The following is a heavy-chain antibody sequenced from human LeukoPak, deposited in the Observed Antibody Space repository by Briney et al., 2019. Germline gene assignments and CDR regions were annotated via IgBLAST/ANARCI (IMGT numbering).Heavy chain of an antibody. CDR1: GGSINNYY. Sequence: SETLSLTCTVSGGSINNYYWSWIRQPPGKGLEWIGYIYYSGSTNYNPSLKSRVTISIDTSKNHFSLKLSSVTAADTAVYYCAREASSGWIPSYGMDVWGQGTTVTVSS. CDR2: IYYSGST. V-gene: IGHV4-59*01. CDR3: AREASSGWIPSYGMDV. J-gene: IGHJ6*02. D-gene: IGHD6-19*01.